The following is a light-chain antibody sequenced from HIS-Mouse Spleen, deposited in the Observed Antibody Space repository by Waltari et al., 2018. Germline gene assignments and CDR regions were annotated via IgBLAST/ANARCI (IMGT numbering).Light chain of an antibody. J-gene: IGKJ4*01. Sequence: DIQMTQSPSSLSASVGDRVTITCRASQGISNYLAWYQQKPVKVPKLLIYAASPLQSGVPSRFSGSRAGTDFTLSISSLQPQDVATYYCQKYNSAPLTFSGGTKVEIK. V-gene: IGKV1-27*01. CDR1: QGISNY. CDR3: QKYNSAPLT. CDR2: AAS.